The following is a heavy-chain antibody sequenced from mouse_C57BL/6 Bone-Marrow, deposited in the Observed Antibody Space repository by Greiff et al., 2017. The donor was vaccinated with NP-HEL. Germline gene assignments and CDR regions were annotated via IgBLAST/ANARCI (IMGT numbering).Heavy chain of an antibody. D-gene: IGHD1-1*02. CDR2: ISSGGSYT. Sequence: EVKLQESGGDLVKPGGSLKLSCAASGFTFSSYGMSWVRQTPDKRLEWVATISSGGSYTYYPDSVKGRFTISRDNAKNTLYLQMSRLKSEDTAMYYCARRVGGDYWGQGTTLTVSS. J-gene: IGHJ2*01. CDR1: GFTFSSYG. CDR3: ARRVGGDY. V-gene: IGHV5-6*02.